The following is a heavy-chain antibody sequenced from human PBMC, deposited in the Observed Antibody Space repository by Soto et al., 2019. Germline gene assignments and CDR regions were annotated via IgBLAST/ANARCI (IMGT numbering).Heavy chain of an antibody. CDR2: IYYSGRT. CDR1: GGSISSDDYY. CDR3: AGDRSNSPDYFDY. J-gene: IGHJ4*02. D-gene: IGHD2-15*01. V-gene: IGHV4-30-4*01. Sequence: LSLTCTVSGGSISSDDYYWSWIRQPPGKGLEWIGYIYYSGRTNYNPSLESRLTISIDTSKNQFSLRLSYVSAADTAVYYCAGDRSNSPDYFDYWGQGTLVTVSS.